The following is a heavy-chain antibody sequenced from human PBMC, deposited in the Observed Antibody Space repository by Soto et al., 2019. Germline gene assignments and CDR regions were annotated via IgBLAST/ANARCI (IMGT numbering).Heavy chain of an antibody. V-gene: IGHV1-2*04. J-gene: IGHJ6*02. CDR3: ARGGSMGATTPMDV. CDR2: INPNSGGT. Sequence: AASVKVSCKASGYTFTGYYMHWVRQAPGQGLEWMGWINPNSGGTNYAQKFQGWVTMTRDTSISTAYMELSRLRSDDTAVYYCARGGSMGATTPMDVWGQGTTVTVSS. CDR1: GYTFTGYY. D-gene: IGHD1-26*01.